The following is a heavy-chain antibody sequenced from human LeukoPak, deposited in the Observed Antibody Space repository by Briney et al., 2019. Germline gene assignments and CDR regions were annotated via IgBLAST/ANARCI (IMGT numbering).Heavy chain of an antibody. CDR2: INPNSGGT. D-gene: IGHD1-7*01. Sequence: ASVTVSCTASGYTFTGYYMHWVRQAPGQGLEWMGWINPNSGGTNYAQKFQGRVTMTRDTSISTAYMELSRLRSDDTAVYYCARALRNYKNWFDPWGQGTLVTVSS. V-gene: IGHV1-2*02. CDR3: ARALRNYKNWFDP. CDR1: GYTFTGYY. J-gene: IGHJ5*02.